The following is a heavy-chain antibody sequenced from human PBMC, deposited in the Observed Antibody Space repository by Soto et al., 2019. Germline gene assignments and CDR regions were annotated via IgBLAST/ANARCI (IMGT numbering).Heavy chain of an antibody. V-gene: IGHV4-31*03. CDR2: IYYSGST. Sequence: SETLSLTCTVSGGSISSGGYYWSWIRQHPGKGLEWIGYIYYSGSTYYNPSLKSRVTISVDTSKNQFSLKLSSVTAADTAVYYCARERIVVVPAAIPSVYYYGMDVWGQGATVTVSS. CDR1: GGSISSGGYY. CDR3: ARERIVVVPAAIPSVYYYGMDV. J-gene: IGHJ6*02. D-gene: IGHD2-2*01.